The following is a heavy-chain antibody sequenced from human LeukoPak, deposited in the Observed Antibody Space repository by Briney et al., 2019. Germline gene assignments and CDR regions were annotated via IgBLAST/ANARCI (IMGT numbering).Heavy chain of an antibody. Sequence: ASVKVSCKASGYTFTGYYMHWVRQAPGQGLEWMGWINPNSGGTNYAQKFQGWVTMTRDTSISTAYMELSRLRSDDTAVYYCARVRGTSGYSSSWPLGYWGQGTLVTVSS. J-gene: IGHJ4*02. D-gene: IGHD6-13*01. CDR1: GYTFTGYY. CDR2: INPNSGGT. V-gene: IGHV1-2*04. CDR3: ARVRGTSGYSSSWPLGY.